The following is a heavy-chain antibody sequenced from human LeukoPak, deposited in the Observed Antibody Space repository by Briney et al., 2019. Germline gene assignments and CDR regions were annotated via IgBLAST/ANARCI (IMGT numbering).Heavy chain of an antibody. Sequence: GGSLRLSCAASGFTFNNYGIHWVRQAPGKGLEWVAIIWSDGSNKYYADSVKGRFTISRDNSKNTLYLQMNSLRAEDTAVYYCARALFVGAFYGMDVWGQGTTVTVS. CDR1: GFTFNNYG. CDR3: ARALFVGAFYGMDV. CDR2: IWSDGSNK. D-gene: IGHD1-26*01. J-gene: IGHJ6*02. V-gene: IGHV3-33*01.